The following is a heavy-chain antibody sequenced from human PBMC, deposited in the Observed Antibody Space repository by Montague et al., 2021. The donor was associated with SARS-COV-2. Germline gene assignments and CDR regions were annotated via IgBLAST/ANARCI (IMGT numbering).Heavy chain of an antibody. CDR3: ARGSLHLDGYYNDCFDY. CDR1: GGSISSGSYY. Sequence: TLSLTCTVSGGSISSGSYYWSWIRQPAGKGLEWIGRIYYSGGTHYNPSLKSRVTISIDTSKNQFSLKLSSVTAADTAVYYCARGSLHLDGYYNDCFDYWGQGTPVTVSS. V-gene: IGHV4-61*02. D-gene: IGHD3-9*01. J-gene: IGHJ4*02. CDR2: IYYSGGT.